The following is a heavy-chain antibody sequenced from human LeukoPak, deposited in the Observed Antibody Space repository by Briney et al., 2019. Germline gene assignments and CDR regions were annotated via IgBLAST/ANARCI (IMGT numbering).Heavy chain of an antibody. D-gene: IGHD1-26*01. V-gene: IGHV3-74*01. Sequence: GGPLRLSCAASGFTFNSYWMLWVRQAPGKGLVGVSRIKGYGSSTSYAKSVKGRFTISRDKAKNTLYLQMNSLRAEDTAVYYCARSIVGAEFDYWGQGTLVTVSS. CDR3: ARSIVGAEFDY. CDR1: GFTFNSYW. J-gene: IGHJ4*02. CDR2: IKGYGSST.